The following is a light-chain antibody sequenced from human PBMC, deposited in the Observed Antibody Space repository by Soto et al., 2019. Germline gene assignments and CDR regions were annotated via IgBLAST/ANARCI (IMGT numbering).Light chain of an antibody. Sequence: EIEMTQSPATLSLSPGERATVSCRASQSVGNNLAWYQQKSGQAPRLLIYGAYTRAAGVPARFSGTGSGTEFTLTISSLQSEDFAVYYCHQYYDWPPYTVGQGTKLEFK. CDR2: GAY. CDR1: QSVGNN. V-gene: IGKV3-15*01. CDR3: HQYYDWPPYT. J-gene: IGKJ2*01.